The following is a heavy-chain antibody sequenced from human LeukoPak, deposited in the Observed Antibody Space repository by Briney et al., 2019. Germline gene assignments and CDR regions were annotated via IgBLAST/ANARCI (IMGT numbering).Heavy chain of an antibody. J-gene: IGHJ3*02. V-gene: IGHV3-30*18. Sequence: GGSLRLSCAASGFTFSSYGMHWVRQAPGKGLEWVAVISYDGSNKYYADSVKGRFTISRDNSKNTLYLQMNSLRAEDTAVYYCAKDSNWSSLEDAFDIWDQGTMVTVSS. D-gene: IGHD7-27*01. CDR3: AKDSNWSSLEDAFDI. CDR2: ISYDGSNK. CDR1: GFTFSSYG.